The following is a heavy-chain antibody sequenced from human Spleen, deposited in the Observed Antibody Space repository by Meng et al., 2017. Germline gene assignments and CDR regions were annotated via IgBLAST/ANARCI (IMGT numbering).Heavy chain of an antibody. CDR1: GFTFTSHH. CDR3: ARDNSGWAIDY. D-gene: IGHD6-19*01. J-gene: IGHJ4*02. CDR2: MNPSGEYR. V-gene: IGHV1-46*01. Sequence: RVQTGAEVKKPGASVKVSCKASGFTFTSHHIHWVRQAPGQGLEWMGIMNPSGEYRRYAQKFEGRVSVTRDTSTSTAYMELTGLRFEDTAVYYCARDNSGWAIDYWGQGTLVTVSS.